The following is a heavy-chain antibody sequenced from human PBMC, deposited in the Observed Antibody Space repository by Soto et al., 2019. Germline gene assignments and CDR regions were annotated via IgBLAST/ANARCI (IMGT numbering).Heavy chain of an antibody. CDR2: IYYSGST. Sequence: QVRLQESGPGLVKPSQTLSLTCTVSGGSISSGGYYWSWIRQHPGKGLEWIGYIYYSGSTYYNPSLKSRVTISADTSKNQFSLKLSSVASADTAVYYCASTPSYYYASSCYFPAWYFDLWGRGTLVTVSS. J-gene: IGHJ2*01. CDR1: GGSISSGGYY. CDR3: ASTPSYYYASSCYFPAWYFDL. D-gene: IGHD3-22*01. V-gene: IGHV4-31*03.